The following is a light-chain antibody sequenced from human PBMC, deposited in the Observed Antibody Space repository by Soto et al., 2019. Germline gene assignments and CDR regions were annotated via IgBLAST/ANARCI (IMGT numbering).Light chain of an antibody. CDR1: QSVSSNH. J-gene: IGKJ2*01. V-gene: IGKV3-20*01. Sequence: EIVLTQSPGGLSLSPRERATLSCRASQSVSSNHLAWYQQKPGQAPRLLIYGASRRAAGIPDRFSGSGSGTDFTLTISRLEPEDFAVYYCQQYGGSTYTFGQGTKVEIK. CDR2: GAS. CDR3: QQYGGSTYT.